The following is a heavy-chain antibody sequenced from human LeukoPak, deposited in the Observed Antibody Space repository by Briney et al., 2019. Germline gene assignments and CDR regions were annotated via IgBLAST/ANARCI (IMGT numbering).Heavy chain of an antibody. D-gene: IGHD3-9*01. Sequence: KTGGSLRLSGATPGFSFTDYPMNWVRQAPGKGLEGISNIRTTAVGAKYAYYEASVKGRVTIPRDDGKHTLYLHMNSLRDDDTAVYYCATDQRYAFDYWGQGILVTVSS. J-gene: IGHJ4*02. CDR2: IRTTAVGAK. V-gene: IGHV3-48*02. CDR1: GFSFTDYP. CDR3: ATDQRYAFDY.